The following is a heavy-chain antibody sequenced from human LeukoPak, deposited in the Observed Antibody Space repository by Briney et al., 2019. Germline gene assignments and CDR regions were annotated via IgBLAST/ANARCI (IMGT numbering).Heavy chain of an antibody. Sequence: ASVKVSCKASGYTFTGYYMHWVRQAPGQGLEWMGRINPNSGGANYAQKFQGRVTMTRNTSITTAYMELRRLRSDDTAVYYCARDALRSDGYWGQGTLVTVSS. CDR1: GYTFTGYY. D-gene: IGHD5-24*01. V-gene: IGHV1-2*06. J-gene: IGHJ4*02. CDR2: INPNSGGA. CDR3: ARDALRSDGY.